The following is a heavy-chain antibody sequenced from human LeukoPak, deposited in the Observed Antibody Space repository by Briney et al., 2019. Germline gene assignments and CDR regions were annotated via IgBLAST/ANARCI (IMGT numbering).Heavy chain of an antibody. CDR1: GFTFSSYA. V-gene: IGHV3-23*01. Sequence: GGSLRLSCAASGFTFSSYAMSWVRQAPGKGLDWVSSISGSCGSTYYADSVKGRFTISRDNSKKPLYLQMNSLRAEDTAVYYCAKDQGRIAARTLDYWGQGTLVTVSS. CDR3: AKDQGRIAARTLDY. CDR2: ISGSCGST. D-gene: IGHD6-6*01. J-gene: IGHJ4*02.